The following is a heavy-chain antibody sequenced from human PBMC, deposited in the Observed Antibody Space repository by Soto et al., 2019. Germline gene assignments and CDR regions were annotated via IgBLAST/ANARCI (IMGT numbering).Heavy chain of an antibody. D-gene: IGHD3-10*01. J-gene: IGHJ6*02. Sequence: SVKVSCKASGGTFSSYAISWVRQAPGQGLEWMGGIIPIFGTANYAQKFQGRVTITADESTSTAYMELSSLRSEDTAVYYCASKVDGSGSYYYGMDVWGQGTTVTVSS. CDR1: GGTFSSYA. V-gene: IGHV1-69*13. CDR3: ASKVDGSGSYYYGMDV. CDR2: IIPIFGTA.